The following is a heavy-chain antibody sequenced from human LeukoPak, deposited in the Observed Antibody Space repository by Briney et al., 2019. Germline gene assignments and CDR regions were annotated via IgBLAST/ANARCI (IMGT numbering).Heavy chain of an antibody. V-gene: IGHV1-69*01. Sequence: GSSVKVSCKASGGTFSSYAITWVRQAPGQGLEWMGGFIPIFGTANYAQKFQGRVTITADESTSTAYMELSSLRSEDTAVYYCARDPNYDILTGYYSDYWGQGTLVTVSS. CDR3: ARDPNYDILTGYYSDY. D-gene: IGHD3-9*01. J-gene: IGHJ4*02. CDR2: FIPIFGTA. CDR1: GGTFSSYA.